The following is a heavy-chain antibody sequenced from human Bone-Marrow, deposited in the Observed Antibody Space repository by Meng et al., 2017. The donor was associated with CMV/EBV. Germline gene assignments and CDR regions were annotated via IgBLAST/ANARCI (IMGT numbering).Heavy chain of an antibody. Sequence: GGSLRLSCAASGFTFSSYAMHWVRQAPGKGLEWVAVISYDGSNKYYADSVKGRFTISRDNSKNTLYLQMNSLRAEDTAVYYCARQPAANHLLVDVWGQGTTVTVSS. CDR1: GFTFSSYA. V-gene: IGHV3-30-3*01. J-gene: IGHJ6*02. D-gene: IGHD2-2*01. CDR3: ARQPAANHLLVDV. CDR2: ISYDGSNK.